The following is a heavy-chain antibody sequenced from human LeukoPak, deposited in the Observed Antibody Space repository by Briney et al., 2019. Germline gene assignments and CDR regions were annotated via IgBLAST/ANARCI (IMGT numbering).Heavy chain of an antibody. D-gene: IGHD5-24*01. CDR3: ARDRDGYNVALDY. CDR1: GYTFTSYD. V-gene: IGHV1-8*01. Sequence: ASVKVSCKASGYTFTSYDINWVRQATGQGLEWMGWMNPNSGNTGYAQKFQGRVTITADKSTSTAYMELSSLRSEDTAVYYCARDRDGYNVALDYWGQGTLVTVSS. CDR2: MNPNSGNT. J-gene: IGHJ4*02.